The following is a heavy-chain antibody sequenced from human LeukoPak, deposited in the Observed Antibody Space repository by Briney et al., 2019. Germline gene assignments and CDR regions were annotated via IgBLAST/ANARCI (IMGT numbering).Heavy chain of an antibody. J-gene: IGHJ5*02. V-gene: IGHV4-38-2*01. Sequence: SETLSLTCAVSGYSISSGYYWGWIRQPPGKGLEWIGSIYHSGSTYYNPSLKSRVTISVDTSENQFSLKLSSVTAADAAVYYCARHGQTGTPLLDNWFDPWGQGTLVTVSS. CDR1: GYSISSGYY. D-gene: IGHD1-7*01. CDR3: ARHGQTGTPLLDNWFDP. CDR2: IYHSGST.